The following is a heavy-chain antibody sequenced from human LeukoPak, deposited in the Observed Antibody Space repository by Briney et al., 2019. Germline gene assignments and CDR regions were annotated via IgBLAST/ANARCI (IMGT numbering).Heavy chain of an antibody. J-gene: IGHJ6*02. CDR3: ARVAMTTGIFGMDV. D-gene: IGHD4-17*01. CDR2: MNPNSGNT. Sequence: GASVKVSCKASGYTFTSYDINWVRQATGQGLEWMGWMNPNSGNTGYAQKFQGRVTVTRNTSISTAYMELSSLRSEDTAVYYCARVAMTTGIFGMDVWGQGTTVTVSS. CDR1: GYTFTSYD. V-gene: IGHV1-8*01.